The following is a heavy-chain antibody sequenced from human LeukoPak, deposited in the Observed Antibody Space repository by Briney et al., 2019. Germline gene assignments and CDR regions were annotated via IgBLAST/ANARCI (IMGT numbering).Heavy chain of an antibody. D-gene: IGHD3-22*01. J-gene: IGHJ4*02. V-gene: IGHV3-23*01. CDR1: GFTVSSNY. CDR3: ARDPTYYYDSSGFLFDY. CDR2: ISGSGGST. Sequence: GGSLRLSCAASGFTVSSNYMSWVRQAPGKGLEWVSAISGSGGSTYYADSVKGRFTISRDNSKNTLYLQMNSLRAEDTAVYYCARDPTYYYDSSGFLFDYWGQGTLVTVSS.